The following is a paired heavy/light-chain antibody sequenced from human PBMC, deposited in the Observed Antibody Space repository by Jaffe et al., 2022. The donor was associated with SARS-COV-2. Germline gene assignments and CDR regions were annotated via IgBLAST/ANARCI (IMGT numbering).Heavy chain of an antibody. CDR2: ISSSSSNI. CDR3: ARDPRVYSNNSQRPEYFQH. D-gene: IGHD6-13*01. V-gene: IGHV3-21*01. Sequence: EVQLVESGGGLVKPGGSLRLSCAASGFTFSSYSMNWVRQAPGKGLEWVSSISSSSSNIYNADSVKGRFTISRDNAKNSLFLQMNSLRAEDTAVYYCARDPRVYSNNSQRPEYFQHWGQGTLVTVSS. J-gene: IGHJ1*01. CDR1: GFTFSSYS.
Light chain of an antibody. Sequence: SYELTQPPSVSVAPGKTARFTCGGNNIGSKSVYWYQQKPGQAPVPVIYYDSDRPSGIPERFSGSNSGNTATLTISRVEAGDEADYYCQVWDSSSDHVVFGGGTKLTVL. J-gene: IGLJ2*01. CDR1: NIGSKS. V-gene: IGLV3-21*04. CDR2: YDS. CDR3: QVWDSSSDHVV.